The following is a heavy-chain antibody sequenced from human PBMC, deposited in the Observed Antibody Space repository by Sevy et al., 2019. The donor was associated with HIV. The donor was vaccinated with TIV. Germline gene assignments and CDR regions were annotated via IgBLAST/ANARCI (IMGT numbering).Heavy chain of an antibody. D-gene: IGHD5-12*01. CDR3: VREVGGEMATITNYFDY. CDR2: IKQDGSEK. Sequence: GGSLRLSCAASGFTFSSYWMSWVRQAPGKGLEWVANIKQDGSEKYYVDSLKGRFTISRDNAKNSLELQMNSLRAEDTAVYYCVREVGGEMATITNYFDYWGQGTLVTVSS. V-gene: IGHV3-7*01. J-gene: IGHJ4*02. CDR1: GFTFSSYW.